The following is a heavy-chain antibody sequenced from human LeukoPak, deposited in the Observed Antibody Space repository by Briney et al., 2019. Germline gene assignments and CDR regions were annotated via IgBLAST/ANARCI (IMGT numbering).Heavy chain of an antibody. V-gene: IGHV4-59*08. CDR1: GGSISSYY. Sequence: SETLSLTCTVSGGSISSYYWSWIRQPPGKGLEWMGCIYYSGSTNYNPSLKSRVTISVDTSKNQFSLKLSSVTAADTAVYYCARMVRQQLFNWGQGTLVTVSS. CDR3: ARMVRQQLFN. D-gene: IGHD6-13*01. CDR2: IYYSGST. J-gene: IGHJ4*02.